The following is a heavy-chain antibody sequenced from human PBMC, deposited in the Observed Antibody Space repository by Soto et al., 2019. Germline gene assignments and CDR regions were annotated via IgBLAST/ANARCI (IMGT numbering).Heavy chain of an antibody. V-gene: IGHV3-49*04. D-gene: IGHD3-16*02. Sequence: PGGSLRLSCTASGFTFGDYAMSWVRQAPGKGLEWVGFIRSKAYGGTTEYAASVKGRFTISRDDSKCIAYLQMNSLKTEDTAVYYCTRVANYDYVWGSYPYRSYLDYWGQGTLVTVSS. CDR2: IRSKAYGGTT. J-gene: IGHJ4*02. CDR1: GFTFGDYA. CDR3: TRVANYDYVWGSYPYRSYLDY.